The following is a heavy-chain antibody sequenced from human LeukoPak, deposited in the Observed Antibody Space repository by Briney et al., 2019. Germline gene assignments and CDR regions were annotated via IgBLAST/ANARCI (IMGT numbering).Heavy chain of an antibody. CDR1: GFTFSSYS. CDR3: ARDANYYYDFWSGYYPLFDY. V-gene: IGHV3-21*01. CDR2: ISSSSSYI. Sequence: GGSLRLSCAASGFTFSSYSMNWVRQAPGKGLEWVSSISSSSSYIYYADSVKGRFTISRDNAKNSLYLQMNSLRAEGTAVYYCARDANYYYDFWSGYYPLFDYWGQGTLVTVSS. D-gene: IGHD3-3*01. J-gene: IGHJ4*02.